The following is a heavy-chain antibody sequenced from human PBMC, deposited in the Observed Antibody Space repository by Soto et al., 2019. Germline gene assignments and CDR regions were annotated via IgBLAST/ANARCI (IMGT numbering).Heavy chain of an antibody. CDR3: AGTTSHHWLYMDV. J-gene: IGHJ6*03. Sequence: PSQTLSLTCVISGDSVSSNSAACNWIRLSPSRGLEWLARTYYRSRWYNDYAVSVRSRITVNPDTSKNQFSLQLTSVTPEDTAVYYCAGTTSHHWLYMDVWGKGATVTVSS. V-gene: IGHV6-1*01. CDR2: TYYRSRWYN. CDR1: GDSVSSNSAA. D-gene: IGHD1-7*01.